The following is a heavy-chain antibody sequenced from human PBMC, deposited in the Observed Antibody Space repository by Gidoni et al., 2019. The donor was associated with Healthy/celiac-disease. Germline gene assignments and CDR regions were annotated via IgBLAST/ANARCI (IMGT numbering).Heavy chain of an antibody. CDR2: IYYSGST. Sequence: QVQLQESGPGLVKHSETLSLTCTVSGGPISRYYWSWIRQPPGKGLEWIGYIYYSGSTNGNPSLKSRVTISVDTSKNQFSLKLSSVTAADTAVYYCARDWYSSSSGGYYYYYGMDVWGQGTTVTVSS. CDR3: ARDWYSSSSGGYYYYYGMDV. D-gene: IGHD6-6*01. CDR1: GGPISRYY. V-gene: IGHV4-59*01. J-gene: IGHJ6*02.